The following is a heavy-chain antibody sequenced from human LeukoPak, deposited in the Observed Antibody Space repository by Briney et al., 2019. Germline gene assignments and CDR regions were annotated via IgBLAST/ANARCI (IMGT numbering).Heavy chain of an antibody. J-gene: IGHJ4*02. Sequence: GGSLRLSCAASRFTFSSYAMSWARQAPGKGLEWEANIKQDESEKYYMDSVKGRFTISRDNAKNSLSLQMSSLRADDTAVYYCARVGRDSKYGYFDFWGQGTLVTVSS. CDR2: IKQDESEK. CDR3: ARVGRDSKYGYFDF. CDR1: RFTFSSYA. V-gene: IGHV3-7*01. D-gene: IGHD4-11*01.